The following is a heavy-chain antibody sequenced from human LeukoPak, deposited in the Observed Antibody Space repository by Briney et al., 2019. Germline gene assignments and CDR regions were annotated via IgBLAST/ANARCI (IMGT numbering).Heavy chain of an antibody. D-gene: IGHD2-15*01. V-gene: IGHV4-39*07. CDR2: VDGTGSP. Sequence: SETLSLTCSVSGGSLRSDRHNWAWVRQSADKGLEHIGSVDGTGSPYYNPPLKSRVTISVDTSKNQFSLKLSSVTAADTAVYYCARGYCSGGSCYPNDYWGQGTLVTVSS. CDR1: GGSLRSDRHN. CDR3: ARGYCSGGSCYPNDY. J-gene: IGHJ4*02.